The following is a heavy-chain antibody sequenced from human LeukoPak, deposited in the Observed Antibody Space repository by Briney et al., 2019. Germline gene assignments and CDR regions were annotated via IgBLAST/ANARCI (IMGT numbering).Heavy chain of an antibody. V-gene: IGHV1-2*02. J-gene: IGHJ4*02. D-gene: IGHD2-21*02. CDR1: GYTFTGYY. CDR3: ASVAYCGGDCPIVFDY. CDR2: INPNSGGT. Sequence: ASVKVSCKASGYTFTGYYMHWVRQAPGQGLEWMGWINPNSGGTNYEQKFQGRVTMTRDTSISTAYMEMSRLRSDDTAVYYCASVAYCGGDCPIVFDYWGQGTLVTVSS.